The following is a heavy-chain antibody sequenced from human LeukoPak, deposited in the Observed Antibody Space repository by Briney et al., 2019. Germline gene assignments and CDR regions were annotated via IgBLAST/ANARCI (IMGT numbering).Heavy chain of an antibody. CDR1: GFTVTSKY. CDR2: IYRDGGT. J-gene: IGHJ4*02. V-gene: IGHV3-53*01. CDR3: VTETWND. D-gene: IGHD1-1*01. Sequence: GGSLRLSCAASGFTVTSKYMSWVRQAPGKGLEWVLVIYRDGGTLYADSVKGRFTISRDNSKNTVYFQMNSLRPEDTAIYYCVTETWNDWGQGTLVTVSS.